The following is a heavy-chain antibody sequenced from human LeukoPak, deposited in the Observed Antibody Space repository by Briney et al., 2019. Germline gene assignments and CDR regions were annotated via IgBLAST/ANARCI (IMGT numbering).Heavy chain of an antibody. V-gene: IGHV3-7*01. J-gene: IGHJ6*03. D-gene: IGHD4-17*01. CDR2: IKQDGSEK. CDR3: ARKPTTTVTTRDYYYYMDV. Sequence: GGSLRLSCAASGFTFSSYWMSWVRQAPGKGLEWVANIKQDGSEKYYVDSVKGRFTISRDNAKNSLYLQMNSLRAEDTAVYYCARKPTTTVTTRDYYYYMDVWGKGTTVTVSS. CDR1: GFTFSSYW.